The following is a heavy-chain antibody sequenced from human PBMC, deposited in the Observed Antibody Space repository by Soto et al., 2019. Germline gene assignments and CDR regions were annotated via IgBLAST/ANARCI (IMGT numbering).Heavy chain of an antibody. CDR1: GYTFTGYY. J-gene: IGHJ6*03. CDR2: INPNSGGT. D-gene: IGHD6-6*01. Sequence: ASVKVSCKASGYTFTGYYMHWVRQAPGQGLEWMGWINPNSGGTNYAQKFQGWVTMTRDTSISTAYMELSRLRSDDTAVYYCAREVSSSTPFMDYYYYMDVWGKGTTVTVSS. V-gene: IGHV1-2*04. CDR3: AREVSSSTPFMDYYYYMDV.